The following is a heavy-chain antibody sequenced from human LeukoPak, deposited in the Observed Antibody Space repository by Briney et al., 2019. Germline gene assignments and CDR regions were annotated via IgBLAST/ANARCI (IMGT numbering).Heavy chain of an antibody. V-gene: IGHV3-33*01. J-gene: IGHJ4*02. CDR2: IWYDGSNK. Sequence: GGSLRLSCAASGFTFSSYGMHWARQAPGKGLEWVAVIWYDGSNKYYADSVKGRFTISRDNPKNTLYLQMNSLRAEDTAVYYCARDPGIVGATYLDYWGQGTLVTVSS. CDR1: GFTFSSYG. CDR3: ARDPGIVGATYLDY. D-gene: IGHD1-26*01.